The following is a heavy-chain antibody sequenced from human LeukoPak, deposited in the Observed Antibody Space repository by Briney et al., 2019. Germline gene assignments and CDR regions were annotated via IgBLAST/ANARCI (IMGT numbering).Heavy chain of an antibody. CDR2: INPSGGST. CDR3: AGDRHCSSTICYRSTDYFDY. V-gene: IGHV1-46*01. J-gene: IGHJ4*02. Sequence: GASVKVSCKASGYTFTSYYMHWVRQAPGQGLEWMGIINPSGGSTNYAQKFQGRVTMTRDTSTSTVYMELSSLRSEDTAVYYCAGDRHCSSTICYRSTDYFDYWGQGTLVTVSS. D-gene: IGHD2-2*02. CDR1: GYTFTSYY.